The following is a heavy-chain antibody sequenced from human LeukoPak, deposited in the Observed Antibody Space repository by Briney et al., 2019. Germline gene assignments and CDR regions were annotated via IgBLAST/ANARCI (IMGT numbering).Heavy chain of an antibody. J-gene: IGHJ6*03. D-gene: IGHD6-13*01. Sequence: GGSLRLSCAASGFTFSSYGMHWVRQAPGKGLEWVAFIRYDGSNKYYADSVKGRFTISRDNSKNTLYLQMNSLRAEDTAVYYCAKDGSGCSWYYYYYYMDVWGKGTTVTVSS. CDR3: AKDGSGCSWYYYYYYMDV. CDR2: IRYDGSNK. CDR1: GFTFSSYG. V-gene: IGHV3-30*02.